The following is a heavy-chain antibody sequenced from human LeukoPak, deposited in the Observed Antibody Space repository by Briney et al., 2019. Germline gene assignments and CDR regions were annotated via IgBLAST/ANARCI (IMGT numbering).Heavy chain of an antibody. D-gene: IGHD1-1*01. CDR3: AREAGNTQYFDY. CDR2: IYTSGST. J-gene: IGHJ4*02. Sequence: PSETLSLTCTVSGVSISSYYWSWIRQPAGKGLEWIGRIYTSGSTNYNPSLKSRVTTSVDTSKNQFSLKLSSVTAADTAMYYCAREAGNTQYFDYWGQGTLVTVSS. CDR1: GVSISSYY. V-gene: IGHV4-4*07.